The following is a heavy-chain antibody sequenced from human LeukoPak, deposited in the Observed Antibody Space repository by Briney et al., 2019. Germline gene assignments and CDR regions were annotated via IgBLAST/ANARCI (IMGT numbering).Heavy chain of an antibody. CDR2: ISWNSGSL. CDR1: GFTFDEYA. V-gene: IGHV3-9*01. D-gene: IGHD2-2*02. Sequence: PGGSLRLSCAASGFTFDEYAMHWVRQAPGKGLEWVSGISWNSGSLGYADSVKGRFTISRDNAKNSLYMQMNSLRAEDTALYHCARGYRKYCSSTSCYNDHYYMDVWGKGTTVTVSS. CDR3: ARGYRKYCSSTSCYNDHYYMDV. J-gene: IGHJ6*03.